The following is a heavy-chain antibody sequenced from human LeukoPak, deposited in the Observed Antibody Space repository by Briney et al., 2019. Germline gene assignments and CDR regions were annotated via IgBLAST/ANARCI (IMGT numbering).Heavy chain of an antibody. CDR2: IAESGGST. Sequence: GGSLRLSCVASGFTFSRYAMSWVRQAPGKGLEWVSTIAESGGSTFYADSVKGQFTISRDNSKHTLYLQMNSLRAEDTAVYYCAKFVNYGNYYYYYYMDVWGKGTTVTVSS. CDR1: GFTFSRYA. CDR3: AKFVNYGNYYYYYYMDV. V-gene: IGHV3-23*01. J-gene: IGHJ6*03. D-gene: IGHD3-10*01.